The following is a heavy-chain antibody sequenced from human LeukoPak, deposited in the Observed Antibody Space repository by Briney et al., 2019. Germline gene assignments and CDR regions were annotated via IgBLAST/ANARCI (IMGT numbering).Heavy chain of an antibody. J-gene: IGHJ4*02. CDR2: IIPILGIA. V-gene: IGHV1-69*04. CDR3: ARASSIAAADLY. CDR1: GGTFSSYA. D-gene: IGHD6-25*01. Sequence: SVKVSCKASGGTFSSYAISWVRQAPGQGLEWMGRIIPILGIANYAQKFQGRVTITADKSTSTAYMELSSLRSEDTAVYYCARASSIAAADLYWGQGTLVTVSS.